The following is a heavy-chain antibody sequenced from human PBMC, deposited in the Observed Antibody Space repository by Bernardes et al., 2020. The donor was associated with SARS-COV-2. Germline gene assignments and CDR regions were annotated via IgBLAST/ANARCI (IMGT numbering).Heavy chain of an antibody. CDR2: ISWNSGSI. Sequence: SLILSCAASGFTFDDFAMHWVRHSPGQGLEWVSGISWNSGSIGYAASVKGRFTISRDNAKNSLYLQMNSLRPDDTALYYCAKDYETGELGIAVEGYCGHWGQGTLVTVSS. CDR1: GFTFDDFA. D-gene: IGHD6-19*01. J-gene: IGHJ4*02. V-gene: IGHV3-9*01. CDR3: AKDYETGELGIAVEGYCGH.